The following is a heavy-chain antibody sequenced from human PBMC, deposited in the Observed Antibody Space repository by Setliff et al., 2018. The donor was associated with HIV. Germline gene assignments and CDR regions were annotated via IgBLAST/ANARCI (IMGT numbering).Heavy chain of an antibody. Sequence: TSETLSLTCAVSGYSISSGYYWGWIRQPPGKGLEWIGSIYHSGSTYYNPSLKSRVTISVDTSKNQFSLKLSSVTAADTAVYYCARNRVPSSLWGQGTLVTVSS. CDR3: ARNRVPSSL. CDR1: GYSISSGYY. J-gene: IGHJ4*02. CDR2: IYHSGST. V-gene: IGHV4-38-2*01. D-gene: IGHD3-10*01.